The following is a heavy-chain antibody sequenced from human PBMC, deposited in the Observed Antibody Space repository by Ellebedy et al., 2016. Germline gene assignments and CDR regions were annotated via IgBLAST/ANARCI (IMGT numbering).Heavy chain of an antibody. J-gene: IGHJ4*02. CDR3: RQGHYFDQ. V-gene: IGHV3-23*01. Sequence: GGSLRLSXTASGFNFNTFFMSWVRQAPGKGLEWVATISGAGYTTFFADSVKGRFTISRDNSKNTLYLQMNNLRVDDTALYYCRQGHYFDQWGQGALVTVSS. CDR2: ISGAGYTT. CDR1: GFNFNTFF.